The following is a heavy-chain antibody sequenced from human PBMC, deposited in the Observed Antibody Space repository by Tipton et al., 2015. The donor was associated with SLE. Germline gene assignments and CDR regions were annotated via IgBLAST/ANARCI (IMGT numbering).Heavy chain of an antibody. J-gene: IGHJ4*02. V-gene: IGHV4-30-4*01. CDR1: GASISSGDYH. CDR3: ARSITIFWSGRGYFDY. CDR2: IYYSGST. Sequence: TLSLTCTVSGASISSGDYHWSWIRQPPGKGLEWIGYIYYSGSTYYNPSLRSRLTISIDTSNNQFSLKLSSVTAADTAVYYCARSITIFWSGRGYFDYWGQGTLVTVSS. D-gene: IGHD3-3*01.